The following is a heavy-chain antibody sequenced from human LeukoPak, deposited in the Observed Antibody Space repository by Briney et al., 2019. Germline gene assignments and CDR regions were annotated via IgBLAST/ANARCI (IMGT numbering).Heavy chain of an antibody. D-gene: IGHD3-10*01. CDR1: GFTFSSYA. J-gene: IGHJ4*02. Sequence: GGSLRLSCAASGFTFSSYAMHWVRQAPGKGLEWVAVISYDGSNKYYAASVKGRFTISRDNSKNTLYLQMNSLRAEDTAVYYCARAPMVRGVIDYWGQGTLVTVSS. V-gene: IGHV3-30-3*01. CDR3: ARAPMVRGVIDY. CDR2: ISYDGSNK.